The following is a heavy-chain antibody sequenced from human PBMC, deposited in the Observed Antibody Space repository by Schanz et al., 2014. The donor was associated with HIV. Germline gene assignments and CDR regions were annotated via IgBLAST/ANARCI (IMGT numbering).Heavy chain of an antibody. J-gene: IGHJ4*02. Sequence: EQLVESGGGVVQPGRSLRLSCAASGFNFNNYAMTWVRQAPGKGLEWVSSISATGGRTYYADSVNGRFTISRDNSKNTLYLQMTTLRTEDTAVYYCAKPEYDSSGNSQSHFDYWGQGTLVTVSS. CDR2: ISATGGRT. CDR1: GFNFNNYA. D-gene: IGHD3-22*01. V-gene: IGHV3-23*04. CDR3: AKPEYDSSGNSQSHFDY.